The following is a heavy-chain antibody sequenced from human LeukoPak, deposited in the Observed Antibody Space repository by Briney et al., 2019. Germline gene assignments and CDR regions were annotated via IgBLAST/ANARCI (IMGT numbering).Heavy chain of an antibody. CDR3: ARVVDCSGGSCYKSYFDY. V-gene: IGHV3-11*06. Sequence: GGSLRPSCAASGFTFSDYYMSWIRQAPGKGLEWVSYISSSSSYTNYADSVKGRFTISRDNAKNSLYLQMNSLRAEDTAVYYCARVVDCSGGSCYKSYFDYWGQGTLVTVSS. D-gene: IGHD2-15*01. CDR1: GFTFSDYY. J-gene: IGHJ4*02. CDR2: ISSSSSYT.